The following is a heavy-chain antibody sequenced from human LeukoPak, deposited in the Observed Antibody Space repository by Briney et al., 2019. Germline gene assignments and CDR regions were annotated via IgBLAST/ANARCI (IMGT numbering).Heavy chain of an antibody. D-gene: IGHD3-22*01. Sequence: PSETLSLTCAVSGYSISRGYYWGWTRQPPGKGPEWIGNIFYSGTTYYNPSLKSRVSIPVDTSRNQFSLKQRSVTAAHTAGAYCASHVHGNYYDDSGYSAYSEDWGQGAPVTVSS. V-gene: IGHV4-38-2*01. J-gene: IGHJ4*02. CDR1: GYSISRGYY. CDR3: ASHVHGNYYDDSGYSAYSED. CDR2: IFYSGTT.